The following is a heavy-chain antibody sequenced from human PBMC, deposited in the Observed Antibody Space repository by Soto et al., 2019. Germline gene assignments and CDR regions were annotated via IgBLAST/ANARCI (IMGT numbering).Heavy chain of an antibody. D-gene: IGHD3-9*01. CDR3: ASLDILTKETHWFDX. J-gene: IGHJ5*02. CDR2: ISSSSSYI. V-gene: IGHV3-21*01. Sequence: GGSLRLSCAASGFTFSSYSMNWVRQAPGKGLEWVASISSSSSYIYYAYSVKARFTISIDNAKNSLYLQMNSLRAEDTAVYYCASLDILTKETHWFDXWGQGALVTVSX. CDR1: GFTFSSYS.